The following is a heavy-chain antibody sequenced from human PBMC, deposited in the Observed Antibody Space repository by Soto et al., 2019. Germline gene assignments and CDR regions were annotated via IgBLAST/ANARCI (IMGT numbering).Heavy chain of an antibody. CDR1: GFTFSSYW. CDR2: INSDGSST. D-gene: IGHD3-16*01. V-gene: IGHV3-74*01. J-gene: IGHJ6*02. Sequence: GGSLRLSCAASGFTFSSYWMHWVRQAPGKGLVWVSRINSDGSSTSYADSVKGRFTISRDNAKNTLYLQMNSLRAEDTAVYYCVRDWVNRFPFRYYYYGMDVWGQGTTVTVSS. CDR3: VRDWVNRFPFRYYYYGMDV.